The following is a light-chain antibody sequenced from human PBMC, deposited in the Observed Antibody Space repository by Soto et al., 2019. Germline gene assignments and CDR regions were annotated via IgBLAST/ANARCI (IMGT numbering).Light chain of an antibody. J-gene: IGLJ2*01. CDR1: SGHSNYA. CDR3: QTWGTGIHVV. Sequence: QSVLTQSPSASASLGASVKLTCTLSSGHSNYAIAWHQQQPEQGPRFLMKLNSDGSHNKGDGIPDRFSGSRSGAERYLTISSLQSEDEADYYCQTWGTGIHVVFGGGTKVTVL. V-gene: IGLV4-69*01. CDR2: LNSDGSH.